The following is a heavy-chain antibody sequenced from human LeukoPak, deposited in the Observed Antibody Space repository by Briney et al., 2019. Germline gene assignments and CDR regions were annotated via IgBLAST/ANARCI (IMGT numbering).Heavy chain of an antibody. D-gene: IGHD6-19*01. CDR3: ARGRYGSSAGDFDF. Sequence: GGSLRLSCAASGITFSSNSMNWARQAPGKWLEWVSYITNSGSTTYYADSVKGRFTVSRDNAKNSLYLQMNSLRAEDTAVYYCARGRYGSSAGDFDFWGQGTLVTVSS. CDR1: GITFSSNS. V-gene: IGHV3-48*01. CDR2: ITNSGSTT. J-gene: IGHJ4*02.